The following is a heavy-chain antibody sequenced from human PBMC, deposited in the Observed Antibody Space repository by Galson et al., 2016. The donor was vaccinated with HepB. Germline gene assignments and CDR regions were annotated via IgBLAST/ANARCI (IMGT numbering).Heavy chain of an antibody. J-gene: IGHJ4*02. V-gene: IGHV3-11*04. CDR1: GFTFSDHY. CDR2: ISSSGDSI. CDR3: ARSSLFRGYNYGLLDF. Sequence: SLRLSCAASGFTFSDHYMSWIRQAPGKGLEWLSYISSSGDSISYADSVKGRFTISRDNAKNSLYLQMNSLRAEDTALYYCARSSLFRGYNYGLLDFWGQGTLVTVS. D-gene: IGHD5-18*01.